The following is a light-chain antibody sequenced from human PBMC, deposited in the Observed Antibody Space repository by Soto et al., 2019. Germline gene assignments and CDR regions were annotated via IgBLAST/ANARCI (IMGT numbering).Light chain of an antibody. Sequence: EIVLTQSPATLSLSPGERATLSCRASQSVSSSLAWYQHKPGQAPRLLIYGVSNRATGIPARFSGSGSGTDFTLTISSLEPEDFAVYYCQHHSNWFSWSFGQGTKVDIK. J-gene: IGKJ1*01. CDR2: GVS. CDR1: QSVSSS. V-gene: IGKV3-11*01. CDR3: QHHSNWFSWS.